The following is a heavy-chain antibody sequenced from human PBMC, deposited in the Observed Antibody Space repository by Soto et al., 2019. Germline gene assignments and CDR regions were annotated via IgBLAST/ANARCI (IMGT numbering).Heavy chain of an antibody. D-gene: IGHD2-21*02. CDR3: ASEYCGGDCYSAARYGMDV. V-gene: IGHV1-3*01. CDR2: INAGNGNT. Sequence: QVQLVQSGAEVKKPGASVKVSCKASGYTFTSYAMHWVRQAPGQRLEWMGWINAGNGNTKYSQKFQGRVTITRDTSASTAYMELSRLRSEDTAVYYCASEYCGGDCYSAARYGMDVWGQGTTVTVSS. CDR1: GYTFTSYA. J-gene: IGHJ6*02.